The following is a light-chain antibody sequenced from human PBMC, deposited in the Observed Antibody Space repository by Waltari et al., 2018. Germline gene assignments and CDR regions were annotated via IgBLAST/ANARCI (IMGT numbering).Light chain of an antibody. V-gene: IGLV2-23*02. Sequence: QSALTQPASVSGSPGQSISISSLGTSSDIGTFNLVSWYFQYPGTTPKLLIYDVSQRPSGVSNRFSGSKSGNTASLTISGLQAEDEAIYYCCSYAGSRTWVFGGGAKLTVL. CDR2: DVS. CDR3: CSYAGSRTWV. CDR1: SSDIGTFNL. J-gene: IGLJ3*02.